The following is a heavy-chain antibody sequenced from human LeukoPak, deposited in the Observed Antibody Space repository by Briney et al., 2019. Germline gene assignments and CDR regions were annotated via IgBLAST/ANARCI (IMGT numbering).Heavy chain of an antibody. CDR3: ARDPYSTPEVDTAMRNAFDI. CDR2: ISSSGDYI. J-gene: IGHJ3*02. Sequence: GGSLRLSCGASGFAFSNYAMTWVRQAPGKGLEWVSSISSSGDYIYYADSVKGRFTISKDNAKNSLYLQMNSLRAEDTAVYYCARDPYSTPEVDTAMRNAFDIWGQGTMVTVSS. V-gene: IGHV3-21*01. CDR1: GFAFSNYA. D-gene: IGHD5-18*01.